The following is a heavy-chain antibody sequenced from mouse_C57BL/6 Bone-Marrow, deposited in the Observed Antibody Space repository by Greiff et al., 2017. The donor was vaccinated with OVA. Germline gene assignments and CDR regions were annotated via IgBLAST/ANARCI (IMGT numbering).Heavy chain of an antibody. Sequence: VQLQQSGPELVKPGDSVKISCKASGYSFTGYFMNWVMQSHGKSLEWIGRINPYNGDTFYNQKFKGKATLTVDKSSSTAHMELRSLTSEDSAVYYCATVVAPYWYFDVWGTGTTVTDSS. J-gene: IGHJ1*03. CDR3: ATVVAPYWYFDV. CDR2: INPYNGDT. CDR1: GYSFTGYF. D-gene: IGHD1-1*01. V-gene: IGHV1-20*01.